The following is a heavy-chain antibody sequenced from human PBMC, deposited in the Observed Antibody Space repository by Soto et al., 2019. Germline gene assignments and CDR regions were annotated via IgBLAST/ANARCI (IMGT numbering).Heavy chain of an antibody. D-gene: IGHD5-18*01. CDR3: ARDWSKFSYNYPYYYAMDA. J-gene: IGHJ6*02. CDR2: LSSSGTT. Sequence: PGGSLRLSCSVSGFSVTDNYISWVRQAPGKGLEWVSLLSSSGTTYYADSVRGRFTVSRDDSKNTLHLQMDSLTPEDTAVYYCARDWSKFSYNYPYYYAMDAWGQGTTVTSP. V-gene: IGHV3-53*01. CDR1: GFSVTDNY.